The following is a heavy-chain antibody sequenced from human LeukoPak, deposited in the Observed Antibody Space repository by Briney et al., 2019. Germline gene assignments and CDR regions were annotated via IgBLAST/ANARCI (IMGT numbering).Heavy chain of an antibody. D-gene: IGHD3-3*01. Sequence: SETLSLTCTVSGGSISTYYWTWIRQPAGKGLEWIGRIYSSGSANYNPSLKTRVTMSVDTSKNQFSLKLSSVTAADTAVYYCARVRFGVVDYWGQGTLVTVSS. J-gene: IGHJ4*02. CDR3: ARVRFGVVDY. V-gene: IGHV4-4*07. CDR1: GGSISTYY. CDR2: IYSSGSA.